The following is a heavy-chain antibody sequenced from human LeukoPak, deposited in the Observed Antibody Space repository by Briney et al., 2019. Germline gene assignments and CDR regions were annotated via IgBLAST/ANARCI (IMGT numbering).Heavy chain of an antibody. J-gene: IGHJ6*02. CDR1: GGSFSRYY. CDR2: INHSGST. V-gene: IGHV4-34*01. CDR3: WRVFAYDSTVFDGMDV. Sequence: PSETLSLICAVYGGSFSRYYWSWLRQPPGKGLEWVGEINHSGSTNYNPSLKSRVTNSLDQSKKQFVLTLDPFAAAGPALFYCWRVFAYDSTVFDGMDVWGQGTTVSVCS. D-gene: IGHD3-22*01.